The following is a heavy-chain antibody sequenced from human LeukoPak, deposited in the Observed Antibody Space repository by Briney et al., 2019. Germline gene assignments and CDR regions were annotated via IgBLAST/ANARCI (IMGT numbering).Heavy chain of an antibody. CDR1: GGSISSYY. CDR3: ARHYLPQAARARSGFDP. D-gene: IGHD6-13*01. J-gene: IGHJ5*02. CDR2: IYYSGST. V-gene: IGHV4-59*08. Sequence: PSETLSLTCTVSGGSISSYYWSWIRQPPGKGLEWIGYIYYSGSTNYNPSLKSRVTISVDTSKNQFSLKLSSVTAADTAVYYCARHYLPQAARARSGFDPWGQGTLVTVSS.